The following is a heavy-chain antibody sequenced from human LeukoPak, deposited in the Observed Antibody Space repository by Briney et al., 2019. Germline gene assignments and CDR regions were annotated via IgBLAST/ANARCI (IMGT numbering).Heavy chain of an antibody. Sequence: GASVKVSCKASGYTFTSYDINWVRQATGQGLEWMGWMNPNSGNTGYVQKFQGRVTMTRNTSISTAYMELSSLRSEDTAVYYCARGGYYYDSSGYYARYYYYMDVWGKGTTVTVSS. CDR3: ARGGYYYDSSGYYARYYYYMDV. J-gene: IGHJ6*03. CDR2: MNPNSGNT. CDR1: GYTFTSYD. V-gene: IGHV1-8*01. D-gene: IGHD3-22*01.